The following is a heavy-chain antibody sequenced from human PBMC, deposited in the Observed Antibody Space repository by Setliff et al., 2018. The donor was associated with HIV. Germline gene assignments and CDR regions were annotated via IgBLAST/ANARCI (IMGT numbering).Heavy chain of an antibody. CDR3: ARDTIPLVPFGY. D-gene: IGHD1-1*01. Sequence: GGSLRLSCVASGFRFRTYAMSWVRQSQGKGLEWVSLISGDGGRATHYSDSVKGRFTISRDNAKNSLYLQMNSLRAEDTAVYYCARDTIPLVPFGYWGQGTLVTVSS. CDR1: GFRFRTYA. J-gene: IGHJ4*02. V-gene: IGHV3-23*01. CDR2: ISGDGGRAT.